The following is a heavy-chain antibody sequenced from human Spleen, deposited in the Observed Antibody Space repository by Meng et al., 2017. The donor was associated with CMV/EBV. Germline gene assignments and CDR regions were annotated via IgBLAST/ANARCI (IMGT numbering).Heavy chain of an antibody. CDR3: ARDPPPNIAARAPGPNLDY. Sequence: ASVQVSCKASGYTFTGYYMHWVRQAPGQGLEWMGWINPNSGGTNYAQKFQGRVTMTRDTSISTAYMELSRLRSDDTAVYYCARDPPPNIAARAPGPNLDYWGQGTLVTVSS. J-gene: IGHJ4*02. D-gene: IGHD6-6*01. CDR2: INPNSGGT. V-gene: IGHV1-2*02. CDR1: GYTFTGYY.